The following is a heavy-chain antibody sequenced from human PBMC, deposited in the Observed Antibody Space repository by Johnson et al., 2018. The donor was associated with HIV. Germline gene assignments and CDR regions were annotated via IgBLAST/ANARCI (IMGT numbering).Heavy chain of an antibody. J-gene: IGHJ3*02. CDR3: ARGGRAQYGGNFGAFDI. V-gene: IGHV3-7*01. D-gene: IGHD4-23*01. CDR1: GFALSNYW. Sequence: MQLVESGGGLVQPGGSLRLSCAASGFALSNYWMNWVRQAPGKGLEWVANIKKDGSEKYYVASVKGRFTISRDNAKNSLYLQMNSLRAEDTAVYYCARGGRAQYGGNFGAFDIWGQGTMVTVSS. CDR2: IKKDGSEK.